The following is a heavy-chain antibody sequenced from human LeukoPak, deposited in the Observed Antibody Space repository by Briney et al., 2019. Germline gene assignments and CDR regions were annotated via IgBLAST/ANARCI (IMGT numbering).Heavy chain of an antibody. Sequence: PGGSLRLSCAASGFTFSNAWMSWVRQAPGKGLEWVGRIKRKTAGGTIDYAAPVKGRFTISRDDSKSTLYLQMNSLKTEDTAIYYCATEYSVFAFDIWGQGTVVTVSS. CDR3: ATEYSVFAFDI. J-gene: IGHJ3*02. CDR1: GFTFSNAW. V-gene: IGHV3-15*01. CDR2: IKRKTAGGTI. D-gene: IGHD5-12*01.